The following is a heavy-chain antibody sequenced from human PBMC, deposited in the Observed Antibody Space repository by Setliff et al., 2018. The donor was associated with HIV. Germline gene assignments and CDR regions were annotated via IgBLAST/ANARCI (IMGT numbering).Heavy chain of an antibody. CDR3: ARGGDPYRSSWYRWFDP. CDR2: IYYSGST. V-gene: IGHV4-34*01. J-gene: IGHJ5*02. CDR1: GGSFSGYY. D-gene: IGHD6-19*01. Sequence: PSETLSLTCAVYGGSFSGYYWGWIRQPPGKGLEWIGSIYYSGSTSYNPSLKSRVTISVETSKNQFSLKVKSVTAADTAIYYCARGGDPYRSSWYRWFDPWGQGTLVTVSS.